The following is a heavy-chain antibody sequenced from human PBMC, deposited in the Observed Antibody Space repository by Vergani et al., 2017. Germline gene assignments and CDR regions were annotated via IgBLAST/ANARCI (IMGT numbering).Heavy chain of an antibody. CDR3: TSSYGSNFDY. Sequence: EVQLVESGGGLVQPGRSLRLSCTASGFTFGDYAMSWVRQAPRKGLEWVGFIRSKAYGGTTEYAASVKGRFTISRDDSKSIAYLQMNSLKTEDTAVYYCTSSYGSNFDYWGQGTLVTVSS. J-gene: IGHJ4*02. CDR2: IRSKAYGGTT. V-gene: IGHV3-49*04. D-gene: IGHD3-10*01. CDR1: GFTFGDYA.